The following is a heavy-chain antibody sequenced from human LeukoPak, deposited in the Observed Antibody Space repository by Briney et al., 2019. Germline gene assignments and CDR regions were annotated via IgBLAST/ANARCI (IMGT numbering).Heavy chain of an antibody. Sequence: QTGGSLRLSCAASGFTFSSYWMSWVRQAPGKGLEWVANIKQDGSEKYYVDSVKGRFTISRDNAKNSLYLQMNSLRAEDTAVYYWATSSQYYYESIGYYFLYWGQGTLVTVSS. D-gene: IGHD3-22*01. CDR1: GFTFSSYW. V-gene: IGHV3-7*01. J-gene: IGHJ4*02. CDR3: ATSSQYYYESIGYYFLY. CDR2: IKQDGSEK.